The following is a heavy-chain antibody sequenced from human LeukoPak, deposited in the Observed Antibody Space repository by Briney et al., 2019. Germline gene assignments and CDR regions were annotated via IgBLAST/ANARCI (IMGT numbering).Heavy chain of an antibody. CDR2: ISSSSSYI. Sequence: GGSLTLSCAVSGITFSQYWMNWVRQAPGKGLEWVSSISSSSSYIYYADSVKGRFTISRDNAKNSLYLQMNSLRAEDTAVYYCARDLAVAGIGDYFDYWGQGTLVTVSS. D-gene: IGHD6-19*01. CDR3: ARDLAVAGIGDYFDY. V-gene: IGHV3-21*01. J-gene: IGHJ4*02. CDR1: GITFSQYW.